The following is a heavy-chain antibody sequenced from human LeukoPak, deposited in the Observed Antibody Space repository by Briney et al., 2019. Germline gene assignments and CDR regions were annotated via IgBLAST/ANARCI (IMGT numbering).Heavy chain of an antibody. D-gene: IGHD6-13*01. CDR1: GCGFTSYW. J-gene: IGHJ6*03. Sequence: GAALKISCKGSGCGFTSYWIGWVRQMPGKGLEGMGIIYPGDSDTRYSPSFQGQVTISAEKSNSTAYPQWSSLRASDTAMYYCARPRIAAAGNVYYMDVWGKGTTVTVSS. V-gene: IGHV5-51*01. CDR3: ARPRIAAAGNVYYMDV. CDR2: IYPGDSDT.